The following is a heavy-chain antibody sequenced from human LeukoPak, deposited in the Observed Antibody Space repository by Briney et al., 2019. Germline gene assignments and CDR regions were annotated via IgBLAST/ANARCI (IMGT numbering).Heavy chain of an antibody. CDR2: ISSDGNNK. D-gene: IGHD1-20*01. CDR3: ARVGVTGTMSVWYFDF. J-gene: IGHJ4*02. V-gene: IGHV3-30-3*01. CDR1: GFTFSSYA. Sequence: SGGSLRLSCAASGFTFSSYAMHWVRQAPGKGLEWVAVISSDGNNKYYADSVKGRFTISRDNSRNTLYLQMNSLRAEDTAVYYCARVGVTGTMSVWYFDFWGQGTLVTVSS.